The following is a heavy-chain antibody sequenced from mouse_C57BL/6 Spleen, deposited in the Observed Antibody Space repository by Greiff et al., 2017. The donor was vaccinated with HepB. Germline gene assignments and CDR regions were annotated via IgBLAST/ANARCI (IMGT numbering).Heavy chain of an antibody. V-gene: IGHV1-81*01. J-gene: IGHJ3*01. CDR2: IYPRSGNT. CDR3: ERARYYGYDGGSWFAC. CDR1: GYTFPSYG. Sequence: QVQLQQSGAELARPGASVKLSCKASGYTFPSYGISWVKQRTGQGLEWIGEIYPRSGNTYYNEKFKGKATLTADKSSSRAYMELRSLTSEDSAVYFCERARYYGYDGGSWFACWGQGTLVTVSA. D-gene: IGHD2-2*01.